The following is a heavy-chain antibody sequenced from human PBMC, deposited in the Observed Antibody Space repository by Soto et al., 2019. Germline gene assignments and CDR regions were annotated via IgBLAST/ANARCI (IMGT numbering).Heavy chain of an antibody. Sequence: QVQLQESGPGLVKPSGTLSLTCAVSGGSMSSSNWWTWVRQPPGKGLEWIGEIYHGGSTNYNPSPKSLVTVAVDQSQNQSSLKPTSVTAAAAAVYYCARGYYYGSGSSYYIDSWGQGTLVTVSS. J-gene: IGHJ4*02. CDR1: GGSMSSSNW. D-gene: IGHD3-10*01. CDR2: IYHGGST. CDR3: ARGYYYGSGSSYYIDS. V-gene: IGHV4-4*02.